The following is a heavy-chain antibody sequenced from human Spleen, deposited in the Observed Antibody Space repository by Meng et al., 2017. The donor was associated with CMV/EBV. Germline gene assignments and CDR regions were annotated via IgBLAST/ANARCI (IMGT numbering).Heavy chain of an antibody. J-gene: IGHJ4*02. Sequence: SGSTFPSYYMPWVRKAPGQGLEWMGIINPSGGSTSYAQKFQGRVTMTRDTSTSTVYMELSSLRSEDTAVYYCARGSIGYSSSSSFDYWGQGTLVTVSS. CDR3: ARGSIGYSSSSSFDY. CDR1: GSTFPSYY. CDR2: INPSGGST. V-gene: IGHV1-46*01. D-gene: IGHD6-6*01.